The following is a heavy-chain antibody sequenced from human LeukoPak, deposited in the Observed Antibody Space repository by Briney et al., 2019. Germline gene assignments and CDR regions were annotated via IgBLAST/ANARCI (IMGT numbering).Heavy chain of an antibody. Sequence: GESLRLSCAASGFTVSSNYMSWVRQAPGKGLEWVSVIYSGGSTYYADSVKGRFTISRDNSKNTLYLQMNSLRAEDTAVYYCASNHLGEYSSSCDYWGQGTLVTVSS. CDR1: GFTVSSNY. D-gene: IGHD6-13*01. V-gene: IGHV3-53*01. CDR2: IYSGGST. J-gene: IGHJ4*02. CDR3: ASNHLGEYSSSCDY.